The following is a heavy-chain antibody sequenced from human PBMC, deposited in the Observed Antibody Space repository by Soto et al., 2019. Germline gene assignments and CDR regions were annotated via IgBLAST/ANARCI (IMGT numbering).Heavy chain of an antibody. CDR1: GGSISSGGYY. V-gene: IGHV4-31*03. CDR3: ARDTYYYDSSGYYSVALDI. CDR2: IYYSGST. D-gene: IGHD3-22*01. J-gene: IGHJ3*02. Sequence: SETLSLTCTVSGGSISSGGYYWSWIRQHPGKGLEWIGYIYYSGSTYYNPSLKSRVTISVDTSKNQFSLKLSSVTAADTAVYYCARDTYYYDSSGYYSVALDIWGQGTMVTV.